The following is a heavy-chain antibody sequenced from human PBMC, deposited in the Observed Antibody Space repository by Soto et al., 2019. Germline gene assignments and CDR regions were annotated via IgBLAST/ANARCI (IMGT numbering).Heavy chain of an antibody. CDR3: TTDSDFSTRLVRFDY. CDR2: IKSKVDGGTT. D-gene: IGHD3-3*01. V-gene: IGHV3-15*07. J-gene: IGHJ4*01. Sequence: GGFPRLSCAASCFPFTTASINCVRQAPGKGLEWVGRIKSKVDGGTTDFAAPVKGRFAISRDDSRSMMYMQMNSLKIKDTAVYYCTTDSDFSTRLVRFDYWGRGTLVTVSS. CDR1: CFPFTTAS.